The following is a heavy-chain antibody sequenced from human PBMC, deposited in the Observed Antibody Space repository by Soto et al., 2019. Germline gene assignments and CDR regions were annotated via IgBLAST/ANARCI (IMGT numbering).Heavy chain of an antibody. D-gene: IGHD1-26*01. CDR3: ARERLWGATVDY. Sequence: GASVKVSCKASGYTFTSYAMHWVRQAPGQRLEWMGWINAGNGNTKYPQKFQGRVTITRDTSASTAYMELSSLRSEDTAVYYCARERLWGATVDYWGQGTLVTVSS. V-gene: IGHV1-3*01. J-gene: IGHJ4*02. CDR2: INAGNGNT. CDR1: GYTFTSYA.